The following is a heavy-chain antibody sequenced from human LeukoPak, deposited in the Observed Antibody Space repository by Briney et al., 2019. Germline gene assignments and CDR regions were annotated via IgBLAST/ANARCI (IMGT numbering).Heavy chain of an antibody. V-gene: IGHV1-18*01. Sequence: ASVKVSCKASGYTFTSYGICWVRQAPGQGLEWMGWISAYNGNTNYAQKLQGRVTMTTDTSTSTAYMELRSLRSDDTAVYYCARDIGRIVVVTLDYWGQGTLVTVSS. CDR2: ISAYNGNT. D-gene: IGHD3-22*01. CDR1: GYTFTSYG. CDR3: ARDIGRIVVVTLDY. J-gene: IGHJ4*02.